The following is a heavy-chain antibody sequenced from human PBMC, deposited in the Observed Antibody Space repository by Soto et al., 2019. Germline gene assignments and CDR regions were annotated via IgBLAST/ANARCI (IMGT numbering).Heavy chain of an antibody. Sequence: GASVKVSCKASGYTFTSYAMHWVRQAPGQRLEWMGWINAGNGNTKYSQKFQGRVTITRDTSASTAYMELSSLRSEDTAVYYCARVEGYCSSTSCSAWFDPWGQGTLVTV. CDR3: ARVEGYCSSTSCSAWFDP. CDR2: INAGNGNT. V-gene: IGHV1-3*01. D-gene: IGHD2-2*01. J-gene: IGHJ5*02. CDR1: GYTFTSYA.